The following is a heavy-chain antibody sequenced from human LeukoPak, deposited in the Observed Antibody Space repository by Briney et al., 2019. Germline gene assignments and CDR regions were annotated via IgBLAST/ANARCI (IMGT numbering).Heavy chain of an antibody. Sequence: PSEALSLTCTVSGGSMSVHYWSWIRQTPGKGLEWIGHIYYTGATTYNPSLKSPVSISVDTSKNQFSLRLTSVTAADTAVYFCARIYLVYHGSEIYKYYFDYWGQGMLVTVSS. CDR1: GGSMSVHY. V-gene: IGHV4-59*11. D-gene: IGHD3-10*01. J-gene: IGHJ4*02. CDR3: ARIYLVYHGSEIYKYYFDY. CDR2: IYYTGAT.